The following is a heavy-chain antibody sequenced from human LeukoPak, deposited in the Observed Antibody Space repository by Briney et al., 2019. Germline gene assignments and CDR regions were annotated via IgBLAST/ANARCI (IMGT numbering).Heavy chain of an antibody. CDR2: IYTSGST. J-gene: IGHJ4*02. V-gene: IGHV4-61*02. CDR1: GGSISSGSYY. Sequence: PSETLSLTCTVSGGSISSGSYYWSWIRQPAGKGLEWIGRIYTSGSTNYNPSLKSRVTISVDTSKNQFSLKLSSVTAADTAVYYCARDHGYSYGYGYYFDYWGQGTLVTVSS. D-gene: IGHD5-18*01. CDR3: ARDHGYSYGYGYYFDY.